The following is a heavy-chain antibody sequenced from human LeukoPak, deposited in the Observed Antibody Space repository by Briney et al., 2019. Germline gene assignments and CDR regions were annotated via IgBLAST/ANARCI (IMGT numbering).Heavy chain of an antibody. CDR3: AMPGDGDYGGPRYYYYGTDV. J-gene: IGHJ6*02. CDR2: ISGSGGST. V-gene: IGHV3-23*01. CDR1: GFTFSSYA. Sequence: GGSLRLSCAASGFTFSSYAMSWVRQAPGKGLEWVSAISGSGGSTYYADSVKGRFTISRDNSKNTLYLQMNSLRAEDTAVYYCAMPGDGDYGGPRYYYYGTDVWGQGTTVTVSS. D-gene: IGHD4-17*01.